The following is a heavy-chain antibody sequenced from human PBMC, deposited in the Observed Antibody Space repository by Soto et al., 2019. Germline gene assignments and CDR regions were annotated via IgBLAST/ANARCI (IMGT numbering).Heavy chain of an antibody. J-gene: IGHJ3*02. CDR3: ARDAMRSGIAFDI. V-gene: IGHV1-69*04. Sequence: TPGASVKVSCKASGGTFSSYTISWVRQAPGQGLEWMGRIIPILGIANYAQKFQGRVTITADKSTSTAYMELSSLRSEDTAVYYCARDAMRSGIAFDIWGQGTMVTVSS. CDR1: GGTFSSYT. CDR2: IIPILGIA.